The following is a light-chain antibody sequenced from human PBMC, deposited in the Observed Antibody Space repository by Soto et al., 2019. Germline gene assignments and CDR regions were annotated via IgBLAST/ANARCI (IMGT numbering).Light chain of an antibody. CDR1: SSNIGNNA. V-gene: IGLV1-36*01. Sequence: QSVLTQPPSVSEAPRQRVTISCSGSSSNIGNNAVNWHQQLPGQAPKIVIYYDNLLTSGVSDRFSGSKSGISASLAISDLQSDDEADYYCASWDDSLNAYVFGPGTKVTV. J-gene: IGLJ1*01. CDR3: ASWDDSLNAYV. CDR2: YDN.